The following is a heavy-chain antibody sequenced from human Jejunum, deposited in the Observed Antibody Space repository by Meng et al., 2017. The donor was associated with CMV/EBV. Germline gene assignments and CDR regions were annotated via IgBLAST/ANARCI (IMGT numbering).Heavy chain of an antibody. V-gene: IGHV3-30*02. Sequence: FTFSTFGMHWVRQAPGSGLEWVAFLRYDGSNPNYADSVHGRVTISRDNSKNTLYLRMNSLRAEDTAVYYCARAIVGATRYFDYWGQGTLVTVSS. D-gene: IGHD1-26*01. J-gene: IGHJ4*02. CDR3: ARAIVGATRYFDY. CDR2: LRYDGSNP. CDR1: FTFSTFG.